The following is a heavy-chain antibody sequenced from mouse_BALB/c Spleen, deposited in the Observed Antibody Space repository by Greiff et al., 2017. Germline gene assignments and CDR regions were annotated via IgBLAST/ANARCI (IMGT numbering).Heavy chain of an antibody. D-gene: IGHD2-4*01. Sequence: QVQLKQSGAELMKPGASVKISCKATGYTFSSYWIEWVKQRPGHGLEWIGEILPGSGSTNYNEKFKGKATFTADTSSNTAYMQLSSLTSEDSAVYYCARGEITTFLAMDYWGQGTSVTVSS. CDR2: ILPGSGST. V-gene: IGHV1-9*01. CDR1: GYTFSSYW. J-gene: IGHJ4*01. CDR3: ARGEITTFLAMDY.